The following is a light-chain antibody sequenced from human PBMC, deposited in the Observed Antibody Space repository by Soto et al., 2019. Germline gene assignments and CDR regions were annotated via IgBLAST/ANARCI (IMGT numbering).Light chain of an antibody. J-gene: IGKJ2*01. Sequence: EIVLTQSPATLSLSPGERATLSCRASQSVSSYLAWYQQKPGQTPRLLIYDASNRATGIPARFSGSGSGTDFTLTISSLEPEDFAVYYCQQRSSWPRTFCQGNKLEIK. CDR3: QQRSSWPRT. V-gene: IGKV3-11*01. CDR1: QSVSSY. CDR2: DAS.